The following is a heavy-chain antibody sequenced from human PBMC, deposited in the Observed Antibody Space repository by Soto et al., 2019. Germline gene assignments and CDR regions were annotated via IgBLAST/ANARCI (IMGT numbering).Heavy chain of an antibody. CDR2: IYTSGST. CDR3: ARGGYSYGPGPYYYYGMDV. D-gene: IGHD5-18*01. V-gene: IGHV4-4*07. Sequence: SETLSLTCTVSGGSISSYYWSWIRQPAGKGLEWIGRIYTSGSTNYNPSLKSRVTMSVDTSKNQFSLKLSSVTAADTAVYYCARGGYSYGPGPYYYYGMDVWGQGTTVTRLL. J-gene: IGHJ6*02. CDR1: GGSISSYY.